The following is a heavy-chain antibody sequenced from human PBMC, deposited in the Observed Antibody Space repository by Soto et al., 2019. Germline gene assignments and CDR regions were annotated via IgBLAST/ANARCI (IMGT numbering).Heavy chain of an antibody. CDR1: GFTFSNYG. CDR3: ARDIRSRWYDN. D-gene: IGHD6-13*01. V-gene: IGHV3-33*05. J-gene: IGHJ5*02. CDR2: ISYDGSSQ. Sequence: QVQLVESGGGVVQPGRSLRLSCAASGFTFSNYGMHWVRQAPGKGLEWVAVISYDGSSQYYVDSVKGRLTISRDNSKNTVYLQMNSLRAEDTAVYYCARDIRSRWYDNWGQGTLVTVSS.